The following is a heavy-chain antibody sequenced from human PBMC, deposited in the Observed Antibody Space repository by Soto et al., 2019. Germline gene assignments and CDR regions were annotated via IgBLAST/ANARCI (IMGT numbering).Heavy chain of an antibody. J-gene: IGHJ6*03. CDR1: GFTFSSYS. V-gene: IGHV3-21*01. CDR2: ISSSSSYI. CDR3: ARKLVPYYYGSGSYWPSQDYYYMDV. D-gene: IGHD3-10*01. Sequence: PGGSLRLSCAASGFTFSSYSMNWVRQAPGKGLEWVSSISSSSSYIYYADSVKGRFTISRDNAKNSLYLQMNSLRAEDTAVYYCARKLVPYYYGSGSYWPSQDYYYMDVWGKGTTVTVAS.